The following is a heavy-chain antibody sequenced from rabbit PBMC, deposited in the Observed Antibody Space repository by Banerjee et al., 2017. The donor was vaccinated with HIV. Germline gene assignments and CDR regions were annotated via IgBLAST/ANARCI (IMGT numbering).Heavy chain of an antibody. V-gene: IGHV1S45*01. J-gene: IGHJ4*01. CDR3: ARDAGYAGSNL. Sequence: QQQLEESGGGLVKPEGSLTLSCTASGFSFSNKYVMCWVRQAPGKGLEWIACINTNSGNAVYASWAKGRFTISKTSSTTVTLQTTSLTAADTATYFCARDAGYAGSNLWGPGTLVTVS. CDR2: INTNSGNA. D-gene: IGHD4-2*01. CDR1: GFSFSNKYV.